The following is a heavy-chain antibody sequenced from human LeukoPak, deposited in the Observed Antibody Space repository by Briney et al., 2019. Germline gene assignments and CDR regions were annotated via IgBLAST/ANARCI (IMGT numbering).Heavy chain of an antibody. D-gene: IGHD4-17*01. V-gene: IGHV4-30-4*08. CDR1: GGSISSGDYY. CDR3: ARGGDYGDAYFDY. Sequence: SETLSLTCTVSGGSISSGDYYWSWIRQPPGKGLEWIGYSYYSGSTYYNPSLKSRVTISVDTSKNQFSLKLSSVTAADTAVYYCARGGDYGDAYFDYWGQGTLVTVSS. J-gene: IGHJ4*02. CDR2: SYYSGST.